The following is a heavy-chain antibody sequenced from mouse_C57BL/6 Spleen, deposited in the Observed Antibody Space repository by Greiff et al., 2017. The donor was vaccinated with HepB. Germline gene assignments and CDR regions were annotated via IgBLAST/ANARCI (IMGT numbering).Heavy chain of an antibody. CDR1: GYTFTSYW. Sequence: QVQLQQSGTELVKPGASVKLSCKASGYTFTSYWMHWVKQRPGQGLEWIGNINPSNGGTNYNEKFKSKATLTVDKSSSTAYMQLSSLTSEDSAVYYCAIARENYGYGSSYFDYWGQGTTLTVSS. CDR2: INPSNGGT. V-gene: IGHV1-53*01. CDR3: AIARENYGYGSSYFDY. J-gene: IGHJ2*01. D-gene: IGHD2-2*01.